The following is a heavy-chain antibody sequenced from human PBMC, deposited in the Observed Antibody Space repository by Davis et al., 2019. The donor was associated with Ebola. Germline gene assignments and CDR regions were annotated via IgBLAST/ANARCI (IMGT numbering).Heavy chain of an antibody. J-gene: IGHJ5*02. CDR3: ARAPAGCNWNYGGKWFDP. CDR1: GYNFTNYD. Sequence: ASVTVSCQASGYNFTNYDINCVRQASGLGLEWMGWMNPNSGHTGYAHKFQGRVTLTRDTSTSTAHMELSSLRSDDTAVYYCARAPAGCNWNYGGKWFDPWGQGTLVSVSS. CDR2: MNPNSGHT. V-gene: IGHV1-8*01. D-gene: IGHD1-7*01.